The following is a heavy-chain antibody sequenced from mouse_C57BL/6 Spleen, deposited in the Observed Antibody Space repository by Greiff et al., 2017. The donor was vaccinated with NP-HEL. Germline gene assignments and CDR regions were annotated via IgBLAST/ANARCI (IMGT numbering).Heavy chain of an antibody. J-gene: IGHJ4*01. V-gene: IGHV1-54*01. Sequence: QVQLKESGAELVRPGTSVKVSCKASGYAFTNYLIEWVKQRPGQGLEWIGVINPGSGGTNYNEKFKGKATLTADKSSSTAYMQLSSLTSEDSAVYFCARGGDSNYAMDYWGQGTSVTVSS. CDR3: ARGGDSNYAMDY. D-gene: IGHD2-5*01. CDR2: INPGSGGT. CDR1: GYAFTNYL.